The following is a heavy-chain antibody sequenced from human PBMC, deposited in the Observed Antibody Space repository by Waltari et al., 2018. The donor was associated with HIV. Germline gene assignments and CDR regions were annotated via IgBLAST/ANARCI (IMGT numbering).Heavy chain of an antibody. CDR1: GGSISGGGYY. D-gene: IGHD5-18*01. J-gene: IGHJ4*02. V-gene: IGHV4-61*02. CDR2: SHASGRT. Sequence: QVQLQESGPGLVKPSQTLSLTCTVSGGSISGGGYYWSWVRQPAGKGLEWIGRSHASGRTNYNPSLRSRVTISVDASKNQFSLKLTSVTAADTAVYFCVRGPTAMVTFDSWGQGTLVTVSS. CDR3: VRGPTAMVTFDS.